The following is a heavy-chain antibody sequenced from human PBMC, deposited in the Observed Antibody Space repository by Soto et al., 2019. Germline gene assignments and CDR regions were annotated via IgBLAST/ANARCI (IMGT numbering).Heavy chain of an antibody. D-gene: IGHD1-26*01. CDR1: GGSFSGYY. J-gene: IGHJ4*02. Sequence: SETRSLTCAVYGGSFSGYYWSWIRQPPGKGLEWIGEINHSGSTNYNPSLKSRVTISVDTSKNQFSLKLSSVTAADTAVYYCARGLVSSRWYFDYWGQGTLVTVSS. V-gene: IGHV4-34*01. CDR2: INHSGST. CDR3: ARGLVSSRWYFDY.